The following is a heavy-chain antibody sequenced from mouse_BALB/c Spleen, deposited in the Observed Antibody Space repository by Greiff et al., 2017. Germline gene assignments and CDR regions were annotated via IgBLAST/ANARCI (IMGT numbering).Heavy chain of an antibody. Sequence: DVQLVESGGGLVKPGGSLKLSCAASGFAFSSYDMSWVRQTPEKRLEWVAYISSGGGSTYYPDTVKGRFTISRDNAKNTLYLQMSSLKSEDTAMYYCASYGSSSYWGQGTTLTVSS. CDR2: ISSGGGST. D-gene: IGHD1-1*01. V-gene: IGHV5-12-1*01. J-gene: IGHJ2*01. CDR1: GFAFSSYD. CDR3: ASYGSSSY.